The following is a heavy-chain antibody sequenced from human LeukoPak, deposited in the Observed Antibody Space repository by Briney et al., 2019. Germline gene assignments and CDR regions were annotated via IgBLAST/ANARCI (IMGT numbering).Heavy chain of an antibody. J-gene: IGHJ3*02. CDR1: GFTFSSYA. CDR2: ISYDGSNK. D-gene: IGHD6-13*01. V-gene: IGHV3-30-3*01. Sequence: PGGSLRLSCAASGFTFSSYAMHWVRQAPGKGLEWVAVISYDGSNKYHADSVKGRFTISRDNSKNTLYLQMNSLRAEDTAVYYCARESSSWYRAAFDIWGQGTMVTVSS. CDR3: ARESSSWYRAAFDI.